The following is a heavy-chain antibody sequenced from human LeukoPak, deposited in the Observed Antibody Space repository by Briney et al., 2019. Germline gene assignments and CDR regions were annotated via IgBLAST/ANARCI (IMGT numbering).Heavy chain of an antibody. V-gene: IGHV4-4*08. CDR2: NFYSGST. CDR3: AREGWVYYGSGSPRAAGAFDI. CDR1: GGFISNYY. Sequence: PSETLSLTCTVSGGFISNYYWSWVRQPPGKGLEWIGYNFYSGSTNYNPSLKSRVTISVDTSKNQFSLKLSSVTAADTAVYYCAREGWVYYGSGSPRAAGAFDIWGQGTTVTVSS. D-gene: IGHD3-10*01. J-gene: IGHJ3*02.